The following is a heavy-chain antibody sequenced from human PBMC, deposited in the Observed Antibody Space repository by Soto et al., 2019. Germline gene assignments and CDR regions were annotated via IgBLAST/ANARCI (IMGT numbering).Heavy chain of an antibody. CDR2: ISSSSSYT. Sequence: GGSLRLSCAASGFTFSDYYMSWIRQAPGKGLEWVSYISSSSSYTNYADSVKGRFTISRDNAKNSLYLQMNSLRAEDTAVYYCASPTYYDILTGYYALDAFDIWGQGTMVTVSS. CDR3: ASPTYYDILTGYYALDAFDI. J-gene: IGHJ3*02. D-gene: IGHD3-9*01. CDR1: GFTFSDYY. V-gene: IGHV3-11*06.